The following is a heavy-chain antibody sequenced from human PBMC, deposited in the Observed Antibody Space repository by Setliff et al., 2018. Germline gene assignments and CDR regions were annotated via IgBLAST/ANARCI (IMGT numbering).Heavy chain of an antibody. J-gene: IGHJ4*02. CDR2: ISHIGNT. D-gene: IGHD3-16*01. CDR1: GGPFSGAS. CDR3: AGGSGYVWGNGGI. Sequence: SETLSLTCTVSGGPFSGASIWSWIRQPPGKGLEWIGEISHIGNTIYNPSLKSRVTISVDASKKQFSLKLYSATAADTAVYFCAGGSGYVWGNGGIWGQGALVTVSS. V-gene: IGHV4-34*01.